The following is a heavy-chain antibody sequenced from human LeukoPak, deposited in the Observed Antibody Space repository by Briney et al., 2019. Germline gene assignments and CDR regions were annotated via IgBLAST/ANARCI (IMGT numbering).Heavy chain of an antibody. CDR1: GGTFSSYA. CDR2: IIPIFGTA. Sequence: GASVKVSCKASGGTFSSYAISWVRQAPGQGLEWMGGIIPIFGTANYAQKFQGRVTITTDESTSTAYMELSSLRSEDTAVYYCASPSQGGYSSSRGAFDIWGQGTMVTVSS. D-gene: IGHD6-6*01. CDR3: ASPSQGGYSSSRGAFDI. J-gene: IGHJ3*02. V-gene: IGHV1-69*05.